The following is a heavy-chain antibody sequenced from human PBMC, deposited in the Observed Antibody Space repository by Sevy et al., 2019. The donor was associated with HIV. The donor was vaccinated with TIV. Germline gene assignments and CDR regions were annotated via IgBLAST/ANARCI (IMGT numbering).Heavy chain of an antibody. CDR3: AKDKGLRGRSGYDEHDAFDI. D-gene: IGHD5-12*01. Sequence: GGSLRLSCAASGFTFSSYAMSWVRQPPGKGLEWVSAISGSGGSTYYADSVKGRFTISKDNSKNTLYLQMNSLRAEDTAVYYCAKDKGLRGRSGYDEHDAFDIWCQGTMVTVSS. J-gene: IGHJ3*02. CDR1: GFTFSSYA. CDR2: ISGSGGST. V-gene: IGHV3-23*01.